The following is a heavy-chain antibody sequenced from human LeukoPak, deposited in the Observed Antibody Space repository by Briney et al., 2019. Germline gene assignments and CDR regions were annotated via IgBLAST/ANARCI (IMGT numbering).Heavy chain of an antibody. CDR2: IYSGGST. J-gene: IGHJ4*02. CDR1: GFTVSRNY. Sequence: RGSLRLSRAASGFTVSRNYKSWDRQAPGKVLAWASAIYSGGSTYYADSVKGRFSISRDNSKNTLYLQMNSLRCEDTAVYYCASSDTTYDFWSGYYPSFDYWGQGTLVTVSS. V-gene: IGHV3-53*01. D-gene: IGHD3-3*01. CDR3: ASSDTTYDFWSGYYPSFDY.